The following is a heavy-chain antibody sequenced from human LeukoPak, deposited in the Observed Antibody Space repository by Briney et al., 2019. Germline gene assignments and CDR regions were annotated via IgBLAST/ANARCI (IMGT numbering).Heavy chain of an antibody. J-gene: IGHJ4*02. D-gene: IGHD4-23*01. Sequence: GASVKDSCKVSGYTLTELSMHSVRQAPGKGLEWMGGFDAEGAESIYAQKFQGRVTMTEDTSTDTAYMELSSLRSEDTAVYYCATGNGGTHDYWGQGTLVTVSS. CDR2: FDAEGAES. CDR1: GYTLTELS. CDR3: ATGNGGTHDY. V-gene: IGHV1-24*01.